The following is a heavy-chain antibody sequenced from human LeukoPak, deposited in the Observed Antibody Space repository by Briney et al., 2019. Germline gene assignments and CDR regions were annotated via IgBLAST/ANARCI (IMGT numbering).Heavy chain of an antibody. CDR2: ISSSSSTI. CDR1: GFTFSSYS. J-gene: IGHJ4*02. D-gene: IGHD3-10*01. CDR3: ARDFRYYYGSGSSDPPDY. Sequence: GGSLRLSCAASGFTFSSYSMNWVRQAPGKGLEWVSYISSSSSTIYYADSVKGRFTISRDNAKNSLYLQMNSLRAEDTAVYYCARDFRYYYGSGSSDPPDYWGQGTLVTVSS. V-gene: IGHV3-48*04.